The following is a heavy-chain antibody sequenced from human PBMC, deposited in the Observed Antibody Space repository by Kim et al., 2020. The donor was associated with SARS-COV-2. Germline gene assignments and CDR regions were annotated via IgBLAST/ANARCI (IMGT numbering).Heavy chain of an antibody. Sequence: SETLSLTCTVSGGSISSSSYYWGWIRQPPGKGLEWIGSIYYSGSTYYNPSLKSRVTISVDTSKNQFSLKLSSVTAADTAVYYCARHPIDYGLFFWFDPWGQGTLVTVSS. CDR3: ARHPIDYGLFFWFDP. J-gene: IGHJ5*02. V-gene: IGHV4-39*01. CDR1: GGSISSSSYY. CDR2: IYYSGST. D-gene: IGHD4-17*01.